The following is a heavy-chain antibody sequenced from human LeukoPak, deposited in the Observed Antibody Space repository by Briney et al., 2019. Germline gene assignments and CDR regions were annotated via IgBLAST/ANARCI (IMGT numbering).Heavy chain of an antibody. CDR1: GYTFTDYY. CDR3: ARDLAMYSPDLDY. D-gene: IGHD1-26*01. Sequence: ASVKVSCKAAGYTFTDYYLHWVRQAPGHGLEWMGWINPKTGVTKYAQNFQGRVTMTRDTSINTAYMEVSRLRSDDTAVFYCARDLAMYSPDLDYWGQGTLVTVSS. V-gene: IGHV1-2*02. J-gene: IGHJ4*02. CDR2: INPKTGVT.